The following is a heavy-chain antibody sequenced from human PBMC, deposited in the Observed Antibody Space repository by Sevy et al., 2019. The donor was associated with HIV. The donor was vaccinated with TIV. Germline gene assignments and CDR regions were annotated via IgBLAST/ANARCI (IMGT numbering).Heavy chain of an antibody. Sequence: GGSLRLSCSTSRVSFTNPAMSWLRQAPGKGLEWVASISGSGGTKYYAGSGGGRFSISRDDSEDTVYLQMSSLRAEDTAVYYCAKNHYELVSYFEHWGQGTLVTVSS. J-gene: IGHJ1*01. CDR2: ISGSGGTK. D-gene: IGHD3-22*01. V-gene: IGHV3-23*01. CDR1: RVSFTNPA. CDR3: AKNHYELVSYFEH.